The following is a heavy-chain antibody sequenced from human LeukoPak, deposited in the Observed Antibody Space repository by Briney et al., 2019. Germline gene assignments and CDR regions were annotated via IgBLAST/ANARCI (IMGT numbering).Heavy chain of an antibody. J-gene: IGHJ4*02. CDR1: GGSISSGAYY. CDR3: ARGRLGDNFDY. Sequence: PSETLSLTCSVSGGSISSGAYYWSWIRQHPGKGLEWIGYIYYSGSTYYNPSLKSRVTISLDTSKNQFSLKLSSVTAADTAVYYCARGRLGDNFDYWGRGTLVTVSS. D-gene: IGHD1-26*01. V-gene: IGHV4-31*03. CDR2: IYYSGST.